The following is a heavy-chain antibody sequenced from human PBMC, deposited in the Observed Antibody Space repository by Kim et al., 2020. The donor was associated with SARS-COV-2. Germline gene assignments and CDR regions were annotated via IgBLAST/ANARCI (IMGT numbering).Heavy chain of an antibody. D-gene: IGHD5-18*01. Sequence: GGSLRLSCAASGFTFSSYGMHWVRQAPGKGLEWVAVIWYDGSNKYYADSVKGRFTISRDNSKNTLYLQMNSLRAEDTAVYYCARDHQGGYGRPNWFDPWGQGTLVTVSS. V-gene: IGHV3-33*01. J-gene: IGHJ5*02. CDR2: IWYDGSNK. CDR3: ARDHQGGYGRPNWFDP. CDR1: GFTFSSYG.